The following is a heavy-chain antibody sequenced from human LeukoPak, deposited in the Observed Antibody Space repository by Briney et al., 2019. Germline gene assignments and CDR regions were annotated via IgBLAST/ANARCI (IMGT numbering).Heavy chain of an antibody. J-gene: IGHJ6*02. Sequence: SETLSLTCTVSGGSISTYYWSWIRQPPGRGLEWIGNIYYSGSTNYNPSLKSRVTISVDTSKKQFSLKLTSVTAVDTALYYCARKEGYYYGVDVWGQGTTVTVSS. CDR2: IYYSGST. CDR3: ARKEGYYYGVDV. CDR1: GGSISTYY. V-gene: IGHV4-59*01.